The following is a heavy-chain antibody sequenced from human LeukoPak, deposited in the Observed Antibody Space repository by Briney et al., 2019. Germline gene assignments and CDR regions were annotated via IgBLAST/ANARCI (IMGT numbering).Heavy chain of an antibody. J-gene: IGHJ4*02. CDR3: ADYRKPQGLDY. D-gene: IGHD1-14*01. CDR1: EFPFSIYA. Sequence: PGGSLRLSCEVSEFPFSIYAMAWVRQAPGQGLEWVSAIDATGSDKDYTDSVKGRFTISRDNSKNTVYLQMNSLRVEDTAVYYCADYRKPQGLDYWGQGTLVTVSS. CDR2: IDATGSDK. V-gene: IGHV3-23*01.